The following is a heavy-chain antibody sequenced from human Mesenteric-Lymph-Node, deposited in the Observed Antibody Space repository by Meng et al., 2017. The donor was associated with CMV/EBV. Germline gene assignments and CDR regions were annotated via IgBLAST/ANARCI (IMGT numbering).Heavy chain of an antibody. V-gene: IGHV1-2*02. Sequence: ASVKVSCKASGYTFTDYFIHWVRQAPGQGLEWMGWINPNTGGTNYAQRFHGRVTVTGDTSVSTVYLELSSLKSDDTAPYYCAREGRPVPWTKWFDPWGQGTLVTVSS. D-gene: IGHD6-19*01. J-gene: IGHJ5*02. CDR1: GYTFTDYF. CDR2: INPNTGGT. CDR3: AREGRPVPWTKWFDP.